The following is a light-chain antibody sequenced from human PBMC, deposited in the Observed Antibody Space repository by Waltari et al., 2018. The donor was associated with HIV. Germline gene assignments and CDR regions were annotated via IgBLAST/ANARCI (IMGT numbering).Light chain of an antibody. J-gene: IGKJ2*01. CDR1: QGVNIK. CDR3: QQYNNWPYT. V-gene: IGKV3-15*01. CDR2: SAS. Sequence: EILMTQSPDTLSVSPGETATLSCRASQGVNIKLAWYQQKPGQAPRLLIYSASTRATGIPAMFIGSGSGTEFTLTITSLQSEDFTIYYCQQYNNWPYTFGQGTKLEI.